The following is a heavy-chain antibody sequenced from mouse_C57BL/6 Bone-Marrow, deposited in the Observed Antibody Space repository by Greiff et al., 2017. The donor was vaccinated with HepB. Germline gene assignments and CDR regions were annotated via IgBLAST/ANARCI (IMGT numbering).Heavy chain of an antibody. D-gene: IGHD2-4*01. CDR2: IDPSDSYT. CDR1: GYTFTSYW. CDR3: ARRGYDYGFDY. V-gene: IGHV1-50*01. J-gene: IGHJ2*01. Sequence: QVQLQQPGAELVKPGASVKLSCKASGYTFTSYWMQWVKQRPGQGLEWIGEIDPSDSYTNYNQKFKGKATLTVDTSSSTAYMQLSSLTSEDSAVYYCARRGYDYGFDYEGQGTTLTVSS.